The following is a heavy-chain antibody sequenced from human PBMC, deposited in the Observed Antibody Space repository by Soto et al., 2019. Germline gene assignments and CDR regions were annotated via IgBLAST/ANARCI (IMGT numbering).Heavy chain of an antibody. V-gene: IGHV3-23*01. CDR1: GFTFSSYA. J-gene: IGHJ4*02. CDR2: ISGSGGST. Sequence: GGSLRLSCAASGFTFSSYAMSWVRQAPGKGLEWVSAISGSGGSTYYADSVKGRFTISRDNSKNTLYLQMNSLRAEDTAVYYCAKDPMTYYDFWSGSYFDYWGQGTLVTVSS. D-gene: IGHD3-3*01. CDR3: AKDPMTYYDFWSGSYFDY.